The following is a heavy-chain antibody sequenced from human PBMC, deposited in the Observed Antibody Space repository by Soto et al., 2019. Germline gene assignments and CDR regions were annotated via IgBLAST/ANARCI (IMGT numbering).Heavy chain of an antibody. J-gene: IGHJ4*02. CDR3: ASDDYSQTGDFVY. Sequence: SETLSLTCAVYGGSFSSYYWSWIRQPPGKGLEWIGEINHSGSTNYNPSLKSRVTLSVDTSKNQFSLKLSAVTAADTAVYYCASDDYSQTGDFVYWGQGALVTVSS. V-gene: IGHV4-34*01. D-gene: IGHD4-4*01. CDR1: GGSFSSYY. CDR2: INHSGST.